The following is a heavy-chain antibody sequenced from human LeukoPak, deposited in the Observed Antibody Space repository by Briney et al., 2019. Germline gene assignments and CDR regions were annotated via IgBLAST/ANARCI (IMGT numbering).Heavy chain of an antibody. CDR3: AKFSYGDYVA. CDR1: GFVFSKNG. J-gene: IGHJ5*02. V-gene: IGHV3-30*02. D-gene: IGHD4-17*01. CDR2: IRHDESNK. Sequence: GGSLRLSCATSGFVFSKNGMHWVRQAPGKGLEWVAFIRHDESNKYYADSVKGRFSISRDNSKNTLSLQMNSLRPDDTAVYYCAKFSYGDYVAWGQGTLVIVSS.